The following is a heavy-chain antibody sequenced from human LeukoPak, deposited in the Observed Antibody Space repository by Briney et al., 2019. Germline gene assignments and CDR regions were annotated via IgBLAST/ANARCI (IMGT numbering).Heavy chain of an antibody. J-gene: IGHJ4*02. CDR1: GFTFDDYA. Sequence: PGGSLRLSCAASGFTFDDYAMHWVRQAPGKGLEWVSGISWNSGSIGYADSVKGRFTISRDNAKNSLYLQMNSLRGEDTAVYYCVRAGGSSWSDYWGQGTLVTVSS. CDR3: VRAGGSSWSDY. V-gene: IGHV3-9*01. CDR2: ISWNSGSI. D-gene: IGHD6-13*01.